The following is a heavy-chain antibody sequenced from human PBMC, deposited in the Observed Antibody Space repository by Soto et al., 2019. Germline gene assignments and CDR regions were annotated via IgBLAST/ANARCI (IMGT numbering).Heavy chain of an antibody. Sequence: PSETLSLTCTVSGGSISSHSWSWVRQPAGKGPEWIGRVYTSGGTNYNPSLRGRVTMSVDTSKNQFSLRLSSVTDAGTAVYYCAGDSSSSSGMDVWGRGTTVTVSS. D-gene: IGHD6-6*01. CDR2: VYTSGGT. CDR3: AGDSSSSSGMDV. J-gene: IGHJ6*02. V-gene: IGHV4-4*07. CDR1: GGSISSHS.